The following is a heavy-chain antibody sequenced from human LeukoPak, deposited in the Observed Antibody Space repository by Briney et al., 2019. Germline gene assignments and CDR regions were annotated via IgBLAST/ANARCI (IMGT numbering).Heavy chain of an antibody. CDR1: GYTFSGYY. CDR2: INPYSGAA. J-gene: IGHJ4*02. D-gene: IGHD6-13*01. CDR3: ARGPLIAIAGVQSTDLFYFEF. Sequence: GASVKVSCKASGYTFSGYYMYWMRQALGQGLEWMGWINPYSGAAYFAQKFQGRVTMTSDTSISTAYMELSGLRSDDTAVYYCARGPLIAIAGVQSTDLFYFEFWGQGTLVTVSA. V-gene: IGHV1-2*02.